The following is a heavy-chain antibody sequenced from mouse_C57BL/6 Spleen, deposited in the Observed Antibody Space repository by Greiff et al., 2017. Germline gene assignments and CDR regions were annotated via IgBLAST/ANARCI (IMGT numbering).Heavy chain of an antibody. CDR2: ISGGGGNT. CDR1: GFTFSSYT. J-gene: IGHJ2*01. V-gene: IGHV5-9*01. D-gene: IGHD1-1*01. CDR3: ARKGTYYYFFDY. Sequence: EVHLVESGGGLVKPGGSLKLSCAASGFTFSSYTMSWVRQTPETRLEWVATISGGGGNTYYPDSVKGRFTISRDNAKNTLYLQMSSLRSEDTALYYCARKGTYYYFFDYWGQGTTLTVSS.